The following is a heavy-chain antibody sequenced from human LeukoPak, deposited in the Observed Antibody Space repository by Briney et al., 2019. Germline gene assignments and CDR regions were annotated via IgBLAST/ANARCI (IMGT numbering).Heavy chain of an antibody. D-gene: IGHD1-26*01. Sequence: PGGSLRLSCAASGFTFSSSAMSWVRQAPGKGLEWVSAITGSGGNTYYADSVKGRFAISRDNSKNSLYLQMNSLRAEDTAVYYCARDKVLGATTGSLFDYWGQGSLVTVSS. J-gene: IGHJ4*02. CDR1: GFTFSSSA. CDR2: ITGSGGNT. CDR3: ARDKVLGATTGSLFDY. V-gene: IGHV3-23*01.